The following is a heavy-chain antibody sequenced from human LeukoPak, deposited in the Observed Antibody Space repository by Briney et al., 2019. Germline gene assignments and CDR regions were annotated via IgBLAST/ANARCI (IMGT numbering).Heavy chain of an antibody. Sequence: PGGSLRLSCAASGFTFDDYAMHWVRQAPGKGLEWVSGISWNSGSIGYADSVKGRFTISRDNAKHSLYLQMNSLRAEDTALYYCAKDRNYYDSSVIDYWGQGTLVTVSS. CDR3: AKDRNYYDSSVIDY. V-gene: IGHV3-9*01. D-gene: IGHD3-22*01. CDR2: ISWNSGSI. J-gene: IGHJ4*02. CDR1: GFTFDDYA.